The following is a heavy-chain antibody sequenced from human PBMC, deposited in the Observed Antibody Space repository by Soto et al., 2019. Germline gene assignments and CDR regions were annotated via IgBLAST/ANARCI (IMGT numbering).Heavy chain of an antibody. CDR3: ARGYCTNGLCYCYYDYGKDV. Sequence: ASVKVSCKASGGTFSSYAISWVRQAPGQGLEWMGGIIPIFGTANYAQKFQGRVTITADESTSTAYMELSSLRSEDTSVYYCARGYCTNGLCYCYYDYGKDVWG. D-gene: IGHD2-8*01. V-gene: IGHV1-69*13. CDR1: GGTFSSYA. J-gene: IGHJ6*01. CDR2: IIPIFGTA.